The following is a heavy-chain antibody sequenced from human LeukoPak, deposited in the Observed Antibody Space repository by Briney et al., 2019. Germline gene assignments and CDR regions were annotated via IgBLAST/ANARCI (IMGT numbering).Heavy chain of an antibody. CDR1: GFTFSSYA. V-gene: IGHV3-23*01. D-gene: IGHD3-10*01. CDR3: AKDGGEAFRYGSGILAPCYFDY. Sequence: GGSLRLSCAASGFTFSSYAMSWVRQAPGKGLEWVSAISGSGGSTYYADSVKGRFTISRDNSKNTLYLQMNSLRAEGTAVYYCAKDGGEAFRYGSGILAPCYFDYWGQGTVVSVCS. CDR2: ISGSGGST. J-gene: IGHJ4*02.